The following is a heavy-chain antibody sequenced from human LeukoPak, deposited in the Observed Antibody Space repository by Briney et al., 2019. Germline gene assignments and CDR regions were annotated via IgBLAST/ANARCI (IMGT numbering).Heavy chain of an antibody. Sequence: GESLKISCKGSGYSFNTYWIGWVRQMPGKGLEWMGIIYPGDSDTRYSPSFQGQVTISADKSISTAYLQWSSLKASDTAMFYCARHYGGYAGNFDYWGQGTLVTVSS. V-gene: IGHV5-51*01. J-gene: IGHJ4*02. CDR3: ARHYGGYAGNFDY. D-gene: IGHD4-17*01. CDR2: IYPGDSDT. CDR1: GYSFNTYW.